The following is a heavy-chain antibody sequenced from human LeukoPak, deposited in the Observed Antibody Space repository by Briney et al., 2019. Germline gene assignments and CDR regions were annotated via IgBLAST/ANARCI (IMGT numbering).Heavy chain of an antibody. CDR1: GGSISSYY. CDR2: IYYSGST. J-gene: IGHJ4*02. Sequence: SETLSLTCTVSGGSISSYYWSWIRQPPGKGLEWIGYIYYSGSTNYNPSLKSRVTISVDTSKNQFSLKLSSVTAADTAVYYCAREGILAPDYWGQGTLVTVSS. CDR3: AREGILAPDY. D-gene: IGHD3-3*01. V-gene: IGHV4-59*12.